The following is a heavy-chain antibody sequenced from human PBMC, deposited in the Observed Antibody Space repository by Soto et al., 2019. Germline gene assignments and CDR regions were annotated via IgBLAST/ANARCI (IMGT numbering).Heavy chain of an antibody. CDR2: MNPISGNT. CDR3: ARGDGSSWYGIWFDP. D-gene: IGHD6-13*01. Sequence: QVPLVQSGAEVKKPGASVKVSCKASGYTFTSYDINWVRPATGQGLEWMGWMNPISGNTGYAQTFQGRVTMTRNTSISTGYRELSSLRSEDTAVYYCARGDGSSWYGIWFDPWCQGTLVTVSS. CDR1: GYTFTSYD. V-gene: IGHV1-8*01. J-gene: IGHJ5*02.